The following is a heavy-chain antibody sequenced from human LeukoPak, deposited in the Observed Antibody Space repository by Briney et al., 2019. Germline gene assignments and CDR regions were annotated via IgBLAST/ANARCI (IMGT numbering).Heavy chain of an antibody. D-gene: IGHD3-3*01. CDR2: ISGSGGST. CDR1: GFTCSSYA. CDR3: AKDGGYDLYYYYMDV. Sequence: GGSLRLSCAASGFTCSSYAMSWVRQAPGKGLEWVSAISGSGGSTYFADSVKGRFTISRDNSKNTLYLQMNSLRAEDTAVYYCAKDGGYDLYYYYMDVWGKGTTVTVSS. J-gene: IGHJ6*03. V-gene: IGHV3-23*01.